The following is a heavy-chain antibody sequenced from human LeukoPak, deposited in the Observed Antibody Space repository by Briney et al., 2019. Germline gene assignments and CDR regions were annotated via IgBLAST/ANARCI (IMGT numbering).Heavy chain of an antibody. Sequence: PSETLSLTCTVSGYSISSGYYWSWIRQPPGQGLEWIGNIYHSGSTYYNPSLKSRLTISVDTSKNQFSLKLSSVTAADTAVYYCASDGGAFKDFDYWGQGALVTVSS. CDR3: ASDGGAFKDFDY. CDR2: IYHSGST. J-gene: IGHJ4*02. CDR1: GYSISSGYY. V-gene: IGHV4-38-2*02. D-gene: IGHD2-15*01.